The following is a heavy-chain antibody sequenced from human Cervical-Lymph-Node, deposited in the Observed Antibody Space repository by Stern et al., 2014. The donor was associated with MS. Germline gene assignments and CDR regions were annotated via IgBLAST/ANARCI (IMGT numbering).Heavy chain of an antibody. CDR2: ISAYNGNT. CDR3: ARDLAVDSSGYFHFDY. Sequence: VHLVESGAEVKKPGASVKVSCKASGYTFTSYGISWVRQAPGQGLEWMGWISAYNGNTNYAQKLQGRVTMTTDTSTSTAYMELRSLRSDDTAVYYCARDLAVDSSGYFHFDYWGQGTLVTVSS. V-gene: IGHV1-18*01. J-gene: IGHJ4*02. D-gene: IGHD3-22*01. CDR1: GYTFTSYG.